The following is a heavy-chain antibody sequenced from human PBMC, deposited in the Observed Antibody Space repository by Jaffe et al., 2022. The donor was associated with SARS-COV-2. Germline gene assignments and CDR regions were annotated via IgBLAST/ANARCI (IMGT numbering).Heavy chain of an antibody. CDR2: ISGSGGST. CDR3: AKARQRYITMIVVVSNWFDP. J-gene: IGHJ5*02. CDR1: GFTFSSYA. Sequence: EVQLLESGGGLVQPGGSLRLSCAASGFTFSSYAMSWVRQAPGKGLEWVSAISGSGGSTYYADSVKGRFTISRDNSKNTLYLQMNSLRAEDTAVYYCAKARQRYITMIVVVSNWFDPWGQGTLVTVSS. D-gene: IGHD3-22*01. V-gene: IGHV3-23*01.